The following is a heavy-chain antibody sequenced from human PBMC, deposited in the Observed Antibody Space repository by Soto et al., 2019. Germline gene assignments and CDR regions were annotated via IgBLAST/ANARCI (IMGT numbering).Heavy chain of an antibody. CDR2: INPNSGGT. D-gene: IGHD3-10*01. Sequence: ASVKVSCKASGYTFTGYYMHWVRQAPGQGLEWMGWINPNSGGTNYAQKFQGWVTMTRDTSISTAYMELSRLRSDDTAVYYCARYHSITMVRGVTVGGMDVWGQGTTVTVSS. V-gene: IGHV1-2*04. CDR1: GYTFTGYY. J-gene: IGHJ6*02. CDR3: ARYHSITMVRGVTVGGMDV.